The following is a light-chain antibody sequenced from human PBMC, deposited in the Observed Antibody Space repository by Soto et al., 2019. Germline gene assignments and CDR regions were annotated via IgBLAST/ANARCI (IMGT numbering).Light chain of an antibody. CDR1: QSISSW. CDR2: KAS. Sequence: DIQMTQSPSTLSASVGDRVTITCRASQSISSWLAWYQQKPGTAPKLLSYKASTLQSGVPSRFSGSGSGTEFTLTISSLQPDDSATYYCQQYNDNWTFGQGTKVE. V-gene: IGKV1-5*03. CDR3: QQYNDNWT. J-gene: IGKJ1*01.